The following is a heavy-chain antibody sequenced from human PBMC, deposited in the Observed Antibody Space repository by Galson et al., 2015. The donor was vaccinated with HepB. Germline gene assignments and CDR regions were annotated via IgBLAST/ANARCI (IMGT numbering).Heavy chain of an antibody. CDR2: IYSDDNA. D-gene: IGHD3-3*01. CDR1: GFTVSTNF. Sequence: SLRLSCAASGFTVSTNFMNWVRQAPGKGLEWVSVIYSDDNACYPDSVKGRFTISRDNSKNTLYLQMNSLKPEDTAVYYCARAGQFYDFWSGYHYAFDPWGQGTLVTVSS. V-gene: IGHV3-66*02. CDR3: ARAGQFYDFWSGYHYAFDP. J-gene: IGHJ5*02.